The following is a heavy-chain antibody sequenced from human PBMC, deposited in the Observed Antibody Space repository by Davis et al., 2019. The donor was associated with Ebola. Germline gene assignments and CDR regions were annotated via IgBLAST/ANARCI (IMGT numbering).Heavy chain of an antibody. CDR1: GGTFSSYA. J-gene: IGHJ4*02. Sequence: AASVKVSCKASGGTFSSYAISWVRQAPGQGLEWMGRIIPILGIANYAQKFQGRVTITADKSTSTAYMELSSLRSEDTAVYYCARGRNSSWLRYWGQGTLVTVSS. V-gene: IGHV1-69*04. D-gene: IGHD6-13*01. CDR2: IIPILGIA. CDR3: ARGRNSSWLRY.